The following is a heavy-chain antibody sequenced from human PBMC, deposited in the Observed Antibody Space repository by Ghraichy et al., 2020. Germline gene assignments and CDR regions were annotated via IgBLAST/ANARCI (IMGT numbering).Heavy chain of an antibody. D-gene: IGHD3-10*01. Sequence: SVKVSCKASGGTFSRYAISWVRQAPGQGLEWMGGIIPLFGTANYAQKFQGRVTITADKSTSTAYMELSSLRSEDTAVYYCARRVFGSGSYYNNYYYYGMDVWGQGTTVTVSS. CDR1: GGTFSRYA. CDR2: IIPLFGTA. J-gene: IGHJ6*02. V-gene: IGHV1-69*06. CDR3: ARRVFGSGSYYNNYYYYGMDV.